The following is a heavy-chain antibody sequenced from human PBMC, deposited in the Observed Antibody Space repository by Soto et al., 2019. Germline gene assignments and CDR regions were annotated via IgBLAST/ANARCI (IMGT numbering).Heavy chain of an antibody. CDR1: GGSISSSSYY. D-gene: IGHD6-19*01. V-gene: IGHV4-39*01. J-gene: IGHJ6*02. CDR2: IYYSGST. CDR3: ATKTGGGWEDGMDV. Sequence: QLQLQESGPGLVKPSETLSLTCTVSGGSISSSSYYWGWIRQPPGKGLEWIGSIYYSGSTYYNPSLKSRVTISVDTSKNQFSLKLSSVTAADTAVYYGATKTGGGWEDGMDVWGQGTTVTVSS.